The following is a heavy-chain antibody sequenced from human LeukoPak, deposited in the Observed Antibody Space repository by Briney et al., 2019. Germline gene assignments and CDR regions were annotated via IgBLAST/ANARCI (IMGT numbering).Heavy chain of an antibody. Sequence: ASVKVSCKTSGYTFTRYGLSWVRQDPGQGLEWMGCIITYNGNTYYSQKLQGRVTMTTDTSTSTAYMELRSLRSDDTAVYYCAKTTVTSEEYFYYYMDVWGKGTTVTVSS. CDR1: GYTFTRYG. V-gene: IGHV1-18*01. CDR3: AKTTVTSEEYFYYYMDV. J-gene: IGHJ6*03. CDR2: IITYNGNT. D-gene: IGHD4-17*01.